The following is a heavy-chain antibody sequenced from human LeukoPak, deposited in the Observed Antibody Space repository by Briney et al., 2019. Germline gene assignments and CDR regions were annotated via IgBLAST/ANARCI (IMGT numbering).Heavy chain of an antibody. CDR2: INPNSGGT. CDR3: ARPRTWGPRRADAFDI. J-gene: IGHJ3*02. V-gene: IGHV1-2*02. Sequence: GASVKVSCKASGYTFTGYYMHWVGQAPGQGLEWMGWINPNSGGTNSAQKFQGRVTMTRDTSISTAYMELSRLRSDDTAVYYCARPRTWGPRRADAFDIWGQGTMITVSS. CDR1: GYTFTGYY. D-gene: IGHD7-27*01.